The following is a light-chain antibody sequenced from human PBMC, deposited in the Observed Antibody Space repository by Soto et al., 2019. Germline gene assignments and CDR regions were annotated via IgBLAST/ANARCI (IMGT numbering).Light chain of an antibody. Sequence: QSALTQPASVSGSPGQSITISCTGTSSDVGGYNYVSWYQQHPGKAPKLMIYDVSNRPSGVSNRFSGSKSGNTASLTISGLQAEDEADYYCSSYRSCSTPVIFGGGTKVTVL. CDR2: DVS. CDR3: SSYRSCSTPVI. J-gene: IGLJ2*01. V-gene: IGLV2-14*01. CDR1: SSDVGGYNY.